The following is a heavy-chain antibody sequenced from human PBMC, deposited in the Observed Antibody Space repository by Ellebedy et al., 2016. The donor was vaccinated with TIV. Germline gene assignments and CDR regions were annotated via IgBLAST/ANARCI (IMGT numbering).Heavy chain of an antibody. J-gene: IGHJ4*02. CDR1: GGSITSTTYY. D-gene: IGHD2-21*01. CDR2: IYYNGVT. Sequence: LRLSCTVSGGSITSTTYYWSWIRQHPGKGLEWIGYIYYNGVTYYNPSLKSRVALSVDTSKNQFSLKLSSVTAADAAVYFGARDVHRRLDYWGQGALVTVSS. V-gene: IGHV4-31*03. CDR3: ARDVHRRLDY.